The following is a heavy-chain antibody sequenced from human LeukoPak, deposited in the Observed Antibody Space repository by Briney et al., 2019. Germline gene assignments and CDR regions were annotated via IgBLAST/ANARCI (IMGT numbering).Heavy chain of an antibody. D-gene: IGHD4-23*01. CDR1: GGSISSGSYY. Sequence: SETLSLTCTVSGGSISSGSYYWSWIRQPAGKGLEWIGRIYTSGSTNYNPSLKSRVTISVDTSKNQFSLKLSSVTAADTAVYYCARALLSLDYGGPFFDYWGQGTLVTVSS. CDR3: ARALLSLDYGGPFFDY. J-gene: IGHJ4*02. V-gene: IGHV4-61*02. CDR2: IYTSGST.